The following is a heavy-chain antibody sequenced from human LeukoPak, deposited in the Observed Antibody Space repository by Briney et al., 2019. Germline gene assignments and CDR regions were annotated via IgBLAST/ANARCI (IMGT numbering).Heavy chain of an antibody. V-gene: IGHV4-59*01. CDR1: GGSISSYY. J-gene: IGHJ4*02. CDR2: IYYSGST. CDR3: ARGGGELLSSFGY. Sequence: PSETLSLTCTVSGGSISSYYWSWIRQPPGKGLEWIGYIYYSGSTNYNPSLKSRVTISVDTSKNQFSLKLSSVTAADTAVYYCARGGGELLSSFGYWGQGTLVTVSS. D-gene: IGHD3-10*01.